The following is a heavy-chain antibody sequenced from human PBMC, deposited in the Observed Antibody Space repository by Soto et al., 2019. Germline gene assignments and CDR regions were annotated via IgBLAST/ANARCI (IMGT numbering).Heavy chain of an antibody. CDR1: WAPVTPHY. CDR3: ARVPVTGYLDCLDA. V-gene: IGHV4-59*02. CDR2: LVHQGYS. J-gene: IGHJ5*02. Sequence: PSETLSLTCFVSWAPVTPHYWTWIRQPPEKGLEWIAYLVHQGYSNNNPSLRRRVSMSNDTSKNQLSLKVHSVTAAETAVYYCARVPVTGYLDCLDAWGQGTLVTVSS. D-gene: IGHD2-15*01.